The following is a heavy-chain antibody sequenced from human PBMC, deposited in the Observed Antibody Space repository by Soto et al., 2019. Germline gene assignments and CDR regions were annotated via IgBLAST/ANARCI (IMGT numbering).Heavy chain of an antibody. V-gene: IGHV2-70*01. D-gene: IGHD1-26*01. CDR1: GFSLSTSGMC. J-gene: IGHJ4*02. CDR2: IDWDDDK. CDR3: ARIGTWDHHGYYFDY. Sequence: ESGPTLVNPTQTLTLTCTFSGFSLSTSGMCVSWIRQPPGKALEWLALIDWDDDKYYSTSLKTRLTISKDTSKNQVVLTMTNMDPVDTATYYCARIGTWDHHGYYFDYWGQGTLVTVSS.